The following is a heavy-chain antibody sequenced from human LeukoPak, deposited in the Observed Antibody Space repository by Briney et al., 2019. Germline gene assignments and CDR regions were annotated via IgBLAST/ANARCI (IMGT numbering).Heavy chain of an antibody. D-gene: IGHD2-21*02. CDR3: ARDLYEVTEPLVDY. Sequence: GESLRLSCAASGFTFSSYGMHWVRQAPGKGLEWVAFIRYDGSNKYYADSVKGRFTISRDNSKNTLYLQMNSLRAEDTAVYYCARDLYEVTEPLVDYWGQGTLATVSS. V-gene: IGHV3-30*02. J-gene: IGHJ4*02. CDR2: IRYDGSNK. CDR1: GFTFSSYG.